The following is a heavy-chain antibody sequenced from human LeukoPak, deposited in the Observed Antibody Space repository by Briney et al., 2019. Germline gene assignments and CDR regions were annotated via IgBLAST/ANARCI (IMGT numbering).Heavy chain of an antibody. CDR3: ARDAYYYDSSGSRLFDY. D-gene: IGHD3-22*01. J-gene: IGHJ4*02. CDR2: IYHRGST. CDR1: GGSISSSYY. Sequence: PSETLSLTCTVSGGSISSSYYWSWIRQPPGKGLEWIGYIYHRGSTNYNPSLKSRVAISVDTSKNQFSLKLSSVTAADTAVYYCARDAYYYDSSGSRLFDYWGQGTLVTVSS. V-gene: IGHV4-61*01.